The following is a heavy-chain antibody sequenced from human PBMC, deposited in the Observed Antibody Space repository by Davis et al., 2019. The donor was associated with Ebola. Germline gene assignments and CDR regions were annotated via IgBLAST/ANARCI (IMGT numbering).Heavy chain of an antibody. CDR1: GFSFTSYW. CDR2: IYPADSDT. J-gene: IGHJ4*02. D-gene: IGHD5-18*01. V-gene: IGHV5-51*01. Sequence: GESLKISCKGSGFSFTSYWIGWVRQMPGKGLEWMGIIYPADSDTRYSPSFQGQVTISVDKSISTAYLQWSSLKASDSAMYYCARRGYSYGSQYRVDYWGQGTLVTVSS. CDR3: ARRGYSYGSQYRVDY.